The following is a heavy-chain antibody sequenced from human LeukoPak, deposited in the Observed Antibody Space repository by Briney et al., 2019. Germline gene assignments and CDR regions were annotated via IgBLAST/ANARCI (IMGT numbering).Heavy chain of an antibody. J-gene: IGHJ4*02. CDR3: ARIHTDYVYFDY. V-gene: IGHV3-21*01. Sequence: GGSLRLSCAASGFTFSSYSTNWVRQAPGKGLEWVSSISSSSSYIYYADSVKGRFTISRDNAKNSLYLQMNSLRAEDTAVYYCARIHTDYVYFDYWGQGTLVTVSS. CDR2: ISSSSSYI. CDR1: GFTFSSYS. D-gene: IGHD4-17*01.